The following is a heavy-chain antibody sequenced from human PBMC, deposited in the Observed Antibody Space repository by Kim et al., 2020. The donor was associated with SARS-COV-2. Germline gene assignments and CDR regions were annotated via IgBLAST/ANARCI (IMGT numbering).Heavy chain of an antibody. CDR1: GYSISSGYY. D-gene: IGHD5-18*01. CDR3: ARVLIGYSYATINY. V-gene: IGHV4-38-2*01. J-gene: IGHJ4*02. CDR2: IYHSGST. Sequence: SETLSLTCAVSGYSISSGYYWGWIRQPPGKGLELIGSIYHSGSTYYNPSLKSRVTISVDTSKNHFSLKLSSVTAADTALYYCARVLIGYSYATINYWGQGTLVTVSS.